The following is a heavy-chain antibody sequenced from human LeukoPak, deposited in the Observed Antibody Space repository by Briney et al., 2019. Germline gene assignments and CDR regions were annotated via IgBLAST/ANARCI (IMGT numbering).Heavy chain of an antibody. CDR3: ARSPYFEYEKAYFDY. V-gene: IGHV4-34*01. D-gene: IGHD3-9*01. CDR1: GGSFSGYY. Sequence: SETLSLTCAVYGGSFSGYYWSWIRQHPGEGLEWIGEINHSGSINYNPSLKSRVTISVDTSKNQFSLKLSSVTGADTAVYYCARSPYFEYEKAYFDYWGHGTLVT. J-gene: IGHJ4*01. CDR2: INHSGSI.